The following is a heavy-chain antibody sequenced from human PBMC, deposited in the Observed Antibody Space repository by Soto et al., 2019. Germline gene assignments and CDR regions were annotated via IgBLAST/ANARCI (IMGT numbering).Heavy chain of an antibody. CDR2: IYSSGST. CDR1: GGSISSHY. V-gene: IGHV4-59*11. J-gene: IGHJ4*02. CDR3: ARGPTRYYFDC. Sequence: SETLSLTCSVSGGSISSHYGSWIRKPPGKGLEWIGYIYSSGSTNYNPSLKSRVTISVDTSKNQFSLKLSSVTAADSAVYYCARGPTRYYFDCWGQGTLVTVSS. D-gene: IGHD1-1*01.